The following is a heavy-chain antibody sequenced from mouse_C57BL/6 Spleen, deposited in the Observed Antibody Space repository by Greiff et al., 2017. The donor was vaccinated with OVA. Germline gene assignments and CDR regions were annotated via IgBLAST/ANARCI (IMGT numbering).Heavy chain of an antibody. J-gene: IGHJ2*01. D-gene: IGHD4-1*01. CDR3: ARRANWAFDY. CDR1: GYTFTSYW. Sequence: QVQLKQPGAELVKPGASVKLSCKASGYTFTSYWMHWVKQRPGQGLEWIGMIHPNSGSTNYNEKFKSKATLTVDKSSSTAYMQLSSLTSEDSAVYYCARRANWAFDYWGQGTTLTVSS. V-gene: IGHV1-64*01. CDR2: IHPNSGST.